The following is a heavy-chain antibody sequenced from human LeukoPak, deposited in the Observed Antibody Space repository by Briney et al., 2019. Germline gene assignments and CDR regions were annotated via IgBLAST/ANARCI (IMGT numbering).Heavy chain of an antibody. CDR3: ARGGKITMVRGVNPFGTYRNWFDP. CDR2: INHSGST. CDR1: GGSFSGYY. V-gene: IGHV4-34*01. D-gene: IGHD3-10*01. Sequence: PSETLSLTCAVYGGSFSGYYWSWIRQPPGKGLEWIGEINHSGSTNYNPSLKSRVTISVDTSKNQFSLKLSSMTAADTAVYYCARGGKITMVRGVNPFGTYRNWFDPWGQGTLVTVSS. J-gene: IGHJ5*02.